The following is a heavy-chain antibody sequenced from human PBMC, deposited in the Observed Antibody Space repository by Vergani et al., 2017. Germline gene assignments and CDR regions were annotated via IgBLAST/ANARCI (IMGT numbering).Heavy chain of an antibody. V-gene: IGHV3-48*03. CDR3: ARFYWQLTSFDY. D-gene: IGHD6-13*01. CDR2: ISSSCSTI. J-gene: IGHJ4*02. CDR1: GFTFSSYE. Sequence: EVQLVESGGGLVQPGGSLRLSCAASGFTFSSYEMNWVRPAPGKGLEWVSYISSSCSTIYYADSVKGRFTISRDNAKNSLYLQMNSLRAEDTAVYYCARFYWQLTSFDYWGQGTLVTVSS.